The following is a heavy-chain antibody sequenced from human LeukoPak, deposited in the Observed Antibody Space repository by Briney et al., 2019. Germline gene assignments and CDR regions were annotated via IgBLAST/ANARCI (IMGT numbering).Heavy chain of an antibody. CDR2: IYHSGST. V-gene: IGHV4-30-2*01. D-gene: IGHD3-22*01. CDR3: ARGGYYYDSSGYPYYFDY. CDR1: GASISSGDYL. J-gene: IGHJ4*02. Sequence: SQTLSLTCTVSGASISSGDYLWSWIRQPPGKGLEWIGYIYHSGSTYYNPSLKSRVTISVDRSKNQFSLKLSSVTAADTAVYYCARGGYYYDSSGYPYYFDYWGQGTLVTVSS.